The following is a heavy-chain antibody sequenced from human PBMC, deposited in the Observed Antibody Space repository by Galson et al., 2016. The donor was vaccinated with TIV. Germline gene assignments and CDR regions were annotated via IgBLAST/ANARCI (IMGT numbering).Heavy chain of an antibody. CDR1: GYRFTNHW. Sequence: QSGAEVKKPGESLKISCKASGYRFTNHWIGWVRQMPGKGLEWMGVIYPGDSDTRYSPSFQGQVTIPADKSSSTAHLQWCSLKASDTAMYYCARLEGYDDSASDYWGQGTLVTVSS. CDR2: IYPGDSDT. D-gene: IGHD3-22*01. CDR3: ARLEGYDDSASDY. J-gene: IGHJ4*02. V-gene: IGHV5-51*01.